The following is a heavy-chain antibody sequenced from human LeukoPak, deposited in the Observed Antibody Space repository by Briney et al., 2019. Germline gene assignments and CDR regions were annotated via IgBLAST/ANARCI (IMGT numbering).Heavy chain of an antibody. CDR3: AKDKRSSLDAFDI. CDR2: ISWNSGSI. D-gene: IGHD1-26*01. Sequence: GGSLRLSCAASGFTFDDYAMHWVRQAPGKGLEWVSGISWNSGSIGYADSVKGRFTISRDNAKNSLYLQMNSLRAEDTALYYCAKDKRSSLDAFDIWGQGTMVTVSS. V-gene: IGHV3-9*01. J-gene: IGHJ3*02. CDR1: GFTFDDYA.